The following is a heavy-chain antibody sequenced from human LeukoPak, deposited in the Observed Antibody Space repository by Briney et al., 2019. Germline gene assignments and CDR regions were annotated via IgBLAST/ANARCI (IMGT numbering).Heavy chain of an antibody. CDR3: ARDQSGYFDS. Sequence: GGSLRLSCAPFGFTSRSYHMHWARQAPGKGLEWVAVIYYDGTNENYADSVKGRFTISRDNSQSTLHLQMNSLRAEDTAVYYCARDQSGYFDSWGQGTLVTVSS. J-gene: IGHJ4*02. D-gene: IGHD3-10*01. V-gene: IGHV3-33*01. CDR1: GFTSRSYH. CDR2: IYYDGTNE.